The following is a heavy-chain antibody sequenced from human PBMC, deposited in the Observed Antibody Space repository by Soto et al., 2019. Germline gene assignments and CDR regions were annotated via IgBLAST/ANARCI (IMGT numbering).Heavy chain of an antibody. J-gene: IGHJ6*02. D-gene: IGHD3-3*01. CDR3: TADLYYDFWSGYYPYYYYGMDV. Sequence: GGSLRLSCAASGFTFSNAWMSWVRQAPGKGLEWVGRIKSKTDGGTTDYAAPVKGRFTISRDDSKNTLYLQMNSLKTEDTAVYYCTADLYYDFWSGYYPYYYYGMDVWGQGTTVTVS. CDR1: GFTFSNAW. V-gene: IGHV3-15*01. CDR2: IKSKTDGGTT.